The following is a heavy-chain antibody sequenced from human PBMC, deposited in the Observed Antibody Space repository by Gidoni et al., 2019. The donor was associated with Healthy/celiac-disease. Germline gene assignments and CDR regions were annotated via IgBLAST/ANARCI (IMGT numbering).Heavy chain of an antibody. Sequence: QVQLQESGPGLVKPSETLSLTCTVSGGSISSYYWSWIRQPPGKGLEWIGYIYYSGSTNYNPSLKSRVTISVDTSKNQFSLKLSSVTAADTAVYYCARQRYCSSTSCYGDWFDPWGQGTLVTVSS. CDR2: IYYSGST. D-gene: IGHD2-2*01. CDR3: ARQRYCSSTSCYGDWFDP. V-gene: IGHV4-59*01. CDR1: GGSISSYY. J-gene: IGHJ5*02.